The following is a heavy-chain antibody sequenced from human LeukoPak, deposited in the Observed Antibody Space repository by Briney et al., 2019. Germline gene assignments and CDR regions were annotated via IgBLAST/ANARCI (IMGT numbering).Heavy chain of an antibody. CDR3: ARDAGSDTGLLWFGELRTVYYYYMDV. J-gene: IGHJ6*03. Sequence: ASVKVSCKASGYTFTGYYMHWVRQAPGQGLEWMGWINPNSGGTNYAQKFQGRVTMTRDTSISTAYMELSRLRSDDTAVYYCARDAGSDTGLLWFGELRTVYYYYMDVWGKGTTVTVSS. CDR1: GYTFTGYY. CDR2: INPNSGGT. V-gene: IGHV1-2*02. D-gene: IGHD3-10*01.